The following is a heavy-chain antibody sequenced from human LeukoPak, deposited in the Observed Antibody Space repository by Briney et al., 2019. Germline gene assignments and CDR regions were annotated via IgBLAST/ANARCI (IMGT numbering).Heavy chain of an antibody. CDR3: ARAGEITMIPDY. J-gene: IGHJ4*02. CDR2: IYYSGST. CDR1: GGSISSYY. V-gene: IGHV4-59*01. Sequence: SETLSLTCTVSGGSISSYYWSWIRQPPGKGLEWIGYIYYSGSTNYNPSLKSRVTISVDTSKNQFSLKLSSVTAADTAVYYCARAGEITMIPDYWGQGTLVTVSS. D-gene: IGHD3-22*01.